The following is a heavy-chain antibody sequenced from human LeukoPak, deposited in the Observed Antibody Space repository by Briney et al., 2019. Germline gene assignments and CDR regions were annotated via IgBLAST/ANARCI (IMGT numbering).Heavy chain of an antibody. Sequence: SETLSLTCAVYGGSFSGYYWSWIRQPPGKGLEWMGYIYHNGITNYNPSLKSRVTISIDTSKNECSLKLTSLTAADTAVYYCAREANYYGSGSYFEGTFDYWGQGSLVTVSS. D-gene: IGHD3-10*01. CDR1: GGSFSGYY. CDR2: IYHNGIT. J-gene: IGHJ4*02. V-gene: IGHV4-59*01. CDR3: AREANYYGSGSYFEGTFDY.